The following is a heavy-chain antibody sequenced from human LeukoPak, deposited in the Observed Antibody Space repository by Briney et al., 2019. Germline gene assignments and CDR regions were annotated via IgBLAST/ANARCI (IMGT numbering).Heavy chain of an antibody. CDR3: AKSDYYASGLDY. V-gene: IGHV4-59*08. CDR1: GASISSYY. CDR2: IYYSGSN. J-gene: IGHJ4*02. Sequence: SETLSLTCTVSGASISSYYWSWIRQPPGKGLEWIGHIYYSGSNNYNPSLKSRVTISVDTSKKQFSLKLSSVTAADTAVYYCAKSDYYASGLDYWGQGTLVTVSS. D-gene: IGHD3-10*01.